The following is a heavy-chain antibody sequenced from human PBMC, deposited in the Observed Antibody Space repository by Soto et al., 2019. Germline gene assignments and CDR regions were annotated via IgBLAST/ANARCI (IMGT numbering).Heavy chain of an antibody. CDR1: GFTFSSYS. CDR3: ARDSIAAAGYFDY. J-gene: IGHJ4*02. D-gene: IGHD6-13*01. CDR2: ISSSSSYI. Sequence: GGSLRLSCAASGFTFSSYSMNWVRQAPGKGLEWVSSISSSSSYIYYADSVKGRFTISRDNAKNSLYLQMNSLRAEDTAVYYCARDSIAAAGYFDYWGQGTLVTVSS. V-gene: IGHV3-21*01.